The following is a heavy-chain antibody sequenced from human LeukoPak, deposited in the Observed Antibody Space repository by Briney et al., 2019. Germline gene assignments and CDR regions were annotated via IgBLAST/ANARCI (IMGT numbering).Heavy chain of an antibody. CDR1: GYTFTGYY. J-gene: IGHJ4*02. D-gene: IGHD1-26*01. V-gene: IGHV1-2*02. Sequence: ASVKVSCKASGYTFTGYYMHWVRQAPGQGLEWMGWINPNSGGTNYAQKFQGRVTMTRDTSISTAYMELSRLRSDDTAVYYCARGDGIVGASGDYWGQGTLVTVSS. CDR3: ARGDGIVGASGDY. CDR2: INPNSGGT.